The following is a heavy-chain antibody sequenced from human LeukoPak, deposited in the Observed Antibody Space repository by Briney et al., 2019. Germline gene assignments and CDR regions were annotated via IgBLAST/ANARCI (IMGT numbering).Heavy chain of an antibody. J-gene: IGHJ6*01. CDR3: VRLTGYCSGGTCAMDV. CDR1: GFTFSSYS. CDR2: ISSSSTTI. V-gene: IGHV3-48*02. D-gene: IGHD2-15*01. Sequence: PGGSLRLSCEVSGFTFSSYSMNWVRQAPEKGLEWVSHISSSSTTINYADSVKGRFTISRDNAKNSLYLRMNSLRDEDTAVYYCVRLTGYCSGGTCAMDVWGQGITVTVSS.